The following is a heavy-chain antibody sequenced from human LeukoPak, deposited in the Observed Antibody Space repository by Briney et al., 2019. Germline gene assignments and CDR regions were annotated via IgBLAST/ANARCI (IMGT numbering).Heavy chain of an antibody. CDR2: INSDGTTT. J-gene: IGHJ3*02. CDR1: RFSVTGYW. Sequence: PGGSLRLSCAASRFSVTGYWMHWVRQAPGKGLVWVSRINSDGTTTDYADSVKGRVTVSRDNGRNTVYLQMSSLRADDTAIYYCARVSPYRVAPLGALDIWGQGTKVTVSS. D-gene: IGHD3-16*02. CDR3: ARVSPYRVAPLGALDI. V-gene: IGHV3-74*01.